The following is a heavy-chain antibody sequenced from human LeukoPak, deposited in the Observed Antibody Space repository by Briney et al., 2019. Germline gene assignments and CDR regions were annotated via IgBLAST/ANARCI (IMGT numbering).Heavy chain of an antibody. CDR2: IDEDGSET. J-gene: IGHJ3*01. CDR3: VRYGRRANDQPFDV. Sequence: GGSLRLSCEVSGFTFSNYWMMWVRQAPGKVLEWVASIDEDGSETNYVDSVTGRFTVSRDHDKHSLFLQMNSLRAEDTAVYYCVRYGRRANDQPFDVWGQGTMVTVSS. V-gene: IGHV3-7*01. CDR1: GFTFSNYW. D-gene: IGHD1-1*01.